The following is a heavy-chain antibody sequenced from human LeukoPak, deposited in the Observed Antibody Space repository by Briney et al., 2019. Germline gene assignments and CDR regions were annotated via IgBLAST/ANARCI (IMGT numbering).Heavy chain of an antibody. V-gene: IGHV1-2*02. CDR1: GYTFSGYY. J-gene: IGHJ6*02. CDR2: INPNSDGT. Sequence: GASVKVSCKTSGYTFSGYYIHWVRQAPGQGLEWMGWINPNSDGTNYEQKFQGRVTMTRDTSISTAYMELSSLRSDDSAVYYCARDQDGMDVWGQGTTVTVCS. CDR3: ARDQDGMDV.